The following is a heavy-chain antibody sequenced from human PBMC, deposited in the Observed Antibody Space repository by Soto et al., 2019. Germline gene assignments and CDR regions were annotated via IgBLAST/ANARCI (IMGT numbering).Heavy chain of an antibody. Sequence: QVQLQQWGAGPLRPLETLSLTCGVSGGSFRGYYWAWIRQSPGKGLEWIGDTNDRGSINYNPSLKSRVTISVCTSKNHDLRKLRSVTAADTAVYYCARESHDILTGPPWVWYFDLWGRGTLVTVSS. D-gene: IGHD3-9*01. CDR1: GGSFRGYY. CDR2: TNDRGSI. J-gene: IGHJ2*01. V-gene: IGHV4-34*01. CDR3: ARESHDILTGPPWVWYFDL.